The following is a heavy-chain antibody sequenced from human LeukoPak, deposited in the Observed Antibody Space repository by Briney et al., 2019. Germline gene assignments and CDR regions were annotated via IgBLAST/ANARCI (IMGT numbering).Heavy chain of an antibody. J-gene: IGHJ4*02. V-gene: IGHV3-23*01. D-gene: IGHD3-10*01. CDR2: ISGSGGST. CDR3: AKDPKELLWFGELLSDSRFDY. Sequence: GASVKVSCKASGFTFSSYAMSWVRQAPGKGLEWVSAISGSGGSTYYADSVKGRFTISRDNSKNTLYLQMNSLRAEDTAVYYCAKDPKELLWFGELLSDSRFDYWGQGTPVTVSS. CDR1: GFTFSSYA.